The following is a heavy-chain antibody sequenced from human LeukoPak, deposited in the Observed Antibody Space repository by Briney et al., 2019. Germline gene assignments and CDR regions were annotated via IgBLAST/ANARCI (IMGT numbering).Heavy chain of an antibody. V-gene: IGHV4-34*01. Sequence: TSETLSLTCAVYGGSFSGYYWSWIRQPPGKGLEWIGEINHSGSTNYNPSLKSRVTISVGTSKNQFSLKLSSVTAADTAVYYCARVIVVVPAAYDAFDIWGQGTMVTVSS. CDR3: ARVIVVVPAAYDAFDI. D-gene: IGHD2-2*01. J-gene: IGHJ3*02. CDR1: GGSFSGYY. CDR2: INHSGST.